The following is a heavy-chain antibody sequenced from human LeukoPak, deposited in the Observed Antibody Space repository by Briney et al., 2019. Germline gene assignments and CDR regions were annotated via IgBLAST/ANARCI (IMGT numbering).Heavy chain of an antibody. CDR3: ARRTRDCSSTSCHYYYYGMDV. CDR1: GYSFTSYW. Sequence: GESQKISCKGSGYSFTSYWISWVRQMPGKGLEWMGRIDPSDSYTNYSPSFQGHVTISADKSISTAYLQWSSLKASDTAMYYCARRTRDCSSTSCHYYYYGMDVWGQGTTVTVSS. J-gene: IGHJ6*02. D-gene: IGHD2-2*01. V-gene: IGHV5-10-1*01. CDR2: IDPSDSYT.